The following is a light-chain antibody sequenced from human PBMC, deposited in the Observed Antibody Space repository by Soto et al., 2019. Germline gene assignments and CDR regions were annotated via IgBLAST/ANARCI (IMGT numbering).Light chain of an antibody. CDR1: QSVSSY. CDR2: DAS. J-gene: IGKJ3*01. V-gene: IGKV3-11*01. Sequence: EIVLTQSPATLSLSPGERATLSCRASQSVSSYLAWYQQKPGQAPRLLIYDASNRATGIPARFSGSGSGTDFTLTISSLEPEDFAVYYCQQQGFTLGPGTKVDIK. CDR3: QQQGFT.